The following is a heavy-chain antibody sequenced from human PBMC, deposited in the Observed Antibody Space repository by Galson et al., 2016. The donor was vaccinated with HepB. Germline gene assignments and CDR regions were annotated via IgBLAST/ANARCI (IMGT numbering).Heavy chain of an antibody. Sequence: QSGAEVKKPGASVKVSCKASGYTFTYYAISWVRQAPGQGLEWMGWISAYNGNSNYAQSLQGRVTMTTDTSTSTAYMGLRSLRSDDTAVYYCARGPYTYGSGTYYWNYWGHGTLVTVSS. CDR3: ARGPYTYGSGTYYWNY. J-gene: IGHJ4*01. D-gene: IGHD3-10*01. V-gene: IGHV1-18*01. CDR1: GYTFTYYA. CDR2: ISAYNGNS.